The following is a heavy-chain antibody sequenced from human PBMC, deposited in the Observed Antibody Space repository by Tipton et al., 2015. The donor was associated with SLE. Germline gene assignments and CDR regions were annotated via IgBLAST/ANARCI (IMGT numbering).Heavy chain of an antibody. Sequence: TLSLTCTVSGGSISSGSYYWGWIRQPPGKGLEWIGSIYYSGSTYYNPSLKSRVTISVDTSKNQFSLKLSSVTAADTAVYYCAGLGGGSYYGYWGQGTLVNVSS. J-gene: IGHJ4*02. CDR3: AGLGGGSYYGY. D-gene: IGHD1-26*01. V-gene: IGHV4-39*07. CDR1: GGSISSGSYY. CDR2: IYYSGST.